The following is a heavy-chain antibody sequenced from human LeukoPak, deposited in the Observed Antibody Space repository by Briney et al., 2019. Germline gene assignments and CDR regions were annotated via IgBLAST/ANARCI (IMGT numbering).Heavy chain of an antibody. J-gene: IGHJ4*02. CDR1: GFTFSSYG. D-gene: IGHD6-19*01. CDR3: AKDRRPRIAVAGTFDY. Sequence: PGGSLRLSCAASGFTFSSYGMSWVRQAPGKGLEWVSAISGSGGSTYYADSVKGRFTISRDNSKNTLYLQMNSLRAEDTAVYYCAKDRRPRIAVAGTFDYWGQGTLVTVSS. CDR2: ISGSGGST. V-gene: IGHV3-23*01.